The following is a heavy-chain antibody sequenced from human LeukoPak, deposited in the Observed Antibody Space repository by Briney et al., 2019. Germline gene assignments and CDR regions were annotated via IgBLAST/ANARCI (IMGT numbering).Heavy chain of an antibody. CDR2: IKHDGSEK. D-gene: IGHD6-19*01. CDR1: GFTFSDYW. CDR3: ARDGSGWSSDY. J-gene: IGHJ4*02. V-gene: IGHV3-7*03. Sequence: PGGSLRLSCAASGFTFSDYWMSWVRQAPGKGLEWVANIKHDGSEKYYVDSVKGRFTISRDNAKNSLYLQMNSLRAEDTAVYYCARDGSGWSSDYWGQGTLVTVSS.